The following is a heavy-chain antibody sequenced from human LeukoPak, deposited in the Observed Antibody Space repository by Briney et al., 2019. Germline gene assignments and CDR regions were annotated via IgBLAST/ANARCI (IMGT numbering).Heavy chain of an antibody. CDR2: ISGYNGDT. Sequence: ASVKVSCKTSGFPFTHYGITWVRQAPGQGLEWMGWISGYNGDTTYAQKFQGRVTLTTDTSTSTVYMELRSLRSDDTAVYYCARDPTNTSGRYAYFDYWGQGTLVTVSS. J-gene: IGHJ4*02. D-gene: IGHD6-19*01. CDR3: ARDPTNTSGRYAYFDY. V-gene: IGHV1-18*01. CDR1: GFPFTHYG.